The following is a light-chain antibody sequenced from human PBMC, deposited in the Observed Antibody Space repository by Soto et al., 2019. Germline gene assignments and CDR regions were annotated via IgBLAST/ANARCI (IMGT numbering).Light chain of an antibody. CDR3: QQRSNWPRYT. CDR1: QSVSSY. V-gene: IGKV3-11*01. Sequence: EIVLTQSPATLSLSPGERATLSCRASQSVSSYLAWYQQKPGQALRLLIYDASNRATGIPARFSGSGSGTDFTLTISSLEPEDFAVYYCQQRSNWPRYTFGQGTKLEIK. CDR2: DAS. J-gene: IGKJ2*01.